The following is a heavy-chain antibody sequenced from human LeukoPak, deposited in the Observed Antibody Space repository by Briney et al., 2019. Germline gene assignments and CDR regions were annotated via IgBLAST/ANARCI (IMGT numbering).Heavy chain of an antibody. D-gene: IGHD3-22*01. V-gene: IGHV4-39*07. J-gene: IGHJ3*02. CDR3: ARVEDSSPGETFDI. CDR2: IYYSGST. Sequence: SETLSLTCTVSGGSISSSSYYWGWIRQPPGKGLEWIGSIYYSGSTYYNPSLKSRVTISVDKSKNQFSLKLSSVTAADTAVYYCARVEDSSPGETFDIRGQGTMVTVSS. CDR1: GGSISSSSYY.